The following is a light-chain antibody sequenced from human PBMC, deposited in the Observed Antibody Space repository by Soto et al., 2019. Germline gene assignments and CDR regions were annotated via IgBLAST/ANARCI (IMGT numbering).Light chain of an antibody. Sequence: QSALTQPASVSGSPGQSITISCTGTSRDVGLYDFVSWFQQHPGKAPKLLIYDGSERPSGVSNRFAASESGNTASLTISGLQAEYEADYYCCSYAGGNTSVFGRGTKLTVL. CDR2: DGS. CDR3: CSYAGGNTSV. J-gene: IGLJ1*01. CDR1: SRDVGLYDF. V-gene: IGLV2-23*01.